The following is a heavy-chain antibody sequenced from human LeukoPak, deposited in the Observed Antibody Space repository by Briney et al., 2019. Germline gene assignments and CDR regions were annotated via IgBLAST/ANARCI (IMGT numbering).Heavy chain of an antibody. J-gene: IGHJ4*02. CDR3: ARDRAVAGLFDN. Sequence: QPGGSLRLSCAASGFAFSTYWMTWVRQTPEKGLEWVANIKEDGGEQNYVDSVEGRFTISRDNTKNSVFLQMNSLRAEDTAVYYCARDRAVAGLFDNWGQGTLVTVSS. CDR1: GFAFSTYW. V-gene: IGHV3-7*01. CDR2: IKEDGGEQ. D-gene: IGHD6-19*01.